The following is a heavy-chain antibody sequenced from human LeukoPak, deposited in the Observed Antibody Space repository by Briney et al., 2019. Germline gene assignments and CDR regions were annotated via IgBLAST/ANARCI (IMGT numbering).Heavy chain of an antibody. CDR2: IGGRGTST. CDR3: AREAAYFDC. J-gene: IGHJ4*02. CDR1: GFTFSTFA. Sequence: GGSLRLSCAASGFTFSTFAMSWVRQAPGKGLEWVSVIGGRGTSTYYADSVKGRFTISRDNSQNTLYLLMNSLRPEDTAVYYCAREAAYFDCWGQGTLVTVSS. V-gene: IGHV3-23*01. D-gene: IGHD6-13*01.